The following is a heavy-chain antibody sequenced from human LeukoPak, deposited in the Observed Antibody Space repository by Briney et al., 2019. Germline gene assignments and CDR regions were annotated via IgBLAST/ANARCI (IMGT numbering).Heavy chain of an antibody. D-gene: IGHD3-10*01. J-gene: IGHJ6*02. CDR3: ARDRVLLWFGEGAYGMDV. CDR2: INPNSGGT. Sequence: GASVKVSCKASGYTFTGYYMHWVRQAAGQGLEWMGWINPNSGGTNYAQKFQGRVTMTRDTSISTAYMELSRLRSDDTAVYYCARDRVLLWFGEGAYGMDVWGQGTTVTVSS. V-gene: IGHV1-2*02. CDR1: GYTFTGYY.